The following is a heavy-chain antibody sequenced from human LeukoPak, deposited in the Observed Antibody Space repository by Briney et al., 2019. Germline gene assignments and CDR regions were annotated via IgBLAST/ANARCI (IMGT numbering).Heavy chain of an antibody. Sequence: GGSLRLSCAPSGFTFSSCAMSWVRHAPGKGLEWVSAISGSGGRPYYAHSVKGRLTISRDNAKNTLYLQMNSLRAEDTAVYYCARHPEPGYCSSTSCHESYFDYWGQGTLVTVSS. CDR1: GFTFSSCA. CDR2: ISGSGGRP. J-gene: IGHJ4*02. CDR3: ARHPEPGYCSSTSCHESYFDY. D-gene: IGHD2-2*03. V-gene: IGHV3-23*01.